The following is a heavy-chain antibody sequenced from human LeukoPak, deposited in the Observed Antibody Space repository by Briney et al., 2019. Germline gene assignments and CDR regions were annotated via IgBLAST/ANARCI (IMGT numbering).Heavy chain of an antibody. CDR1: GFPFNRFW. Sequence: PGGPLRLPCAASGFPFNRFWMSGFGQPPGKGLEWVANIKEDGTKKYYVDSVTGRFTISRDNAENSLYLQMNSLRAEDTAVYYCARDAAGYDPWGQGTLVTVSS. CDR3: ARDAAGYDP. J-gene: IGHJ5*02. CDR2: IKEDGTKK. D-gene: IGHD6-13*01. V-gene: IGHV3-7*01.